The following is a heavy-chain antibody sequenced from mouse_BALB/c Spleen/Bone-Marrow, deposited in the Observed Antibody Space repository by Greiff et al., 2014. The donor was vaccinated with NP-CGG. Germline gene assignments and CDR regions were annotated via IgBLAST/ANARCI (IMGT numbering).Heavy chain of an antibody. V-gene: IGHV7-3*02. CDR1: GFTFTDYY. J-gene: IGHJ1*01. CDR2: ISNKANGYTI. D-gene: IGHD1-2*01. CDR3: ARDRTTATNYEYFDD. Sequence: EVKLEESGGGLVQPGGSLRLSCATSGFTFTDYYMSWVRQPPGKALEWLGFISNKANGYTIEYSASVKGRFTISRDNTENILYLQINTLRTNDSAEYYGARDRTTATNYEYFDDWGAGTTVTVSS.